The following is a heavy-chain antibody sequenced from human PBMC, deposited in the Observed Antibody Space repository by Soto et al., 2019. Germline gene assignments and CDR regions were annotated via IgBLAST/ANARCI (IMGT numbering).Heavy chain of an antibody. Sequence: QVQLQESGPGLVKPSQTLSLTCTVSGGSISSGGYYWSWIRQHPGKGLEWIGYIYYSGSTYYNPSLKSRVTISVDTSKTQFSLKLSSVTAADTAVYYCARVEAGHLLWFGELLFQHWGQGTLVTVSS. CDR3: ARVEAGHLLWFGELLFQH. V-gene: IGHV4-31*03. D-gene: IGHD3-10*01. CDR1: GGSISSGGYY. J-gene: IGHJ1*01. CDR2: IYYSGST.